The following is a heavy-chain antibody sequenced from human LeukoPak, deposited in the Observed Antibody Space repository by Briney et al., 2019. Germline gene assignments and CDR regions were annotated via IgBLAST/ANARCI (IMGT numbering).Heavy chain of an antibody. D-gene: IGHD3-22*01. Sequence: SETLSLTCAVYGGSFSGYYWSWIRQPPGKGLEWIGEINHSGSTNYNPSLKSRVTISVDTSKNQFSLKLSSVTAADTAVYYCARVGKWGMIVDYWGQGTLVTVSS. V-gene: IGHV4-34*01. CDR1: GGSFSGYY. J-gene: IGHJ4*02. CDR2: INHSGST. CDR3: ARVGKWGMIVDY.